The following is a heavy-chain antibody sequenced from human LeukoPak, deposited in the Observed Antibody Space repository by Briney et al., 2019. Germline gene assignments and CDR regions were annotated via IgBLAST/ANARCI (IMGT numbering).Heavy chain of an antibody. CDR3: AGEYCSGGSCYRIDS. D-gene: IGHD2-15*01. CDR2: ITSSSIYI. V-gene: IGHV3-21*01. Sequence: GGSLRLSCAASGFIFSSYSMTWVRQAPGKGLEWVSSITSSSIYIYYADSVKGRFTISRDNAKNSLYLQMNSLRAEDTAVYYCAGEYCSGGSCYRIDSWGQGTRVTVSS. J-gene: IGHJ4*02. CDR1: GFIFSSYS.